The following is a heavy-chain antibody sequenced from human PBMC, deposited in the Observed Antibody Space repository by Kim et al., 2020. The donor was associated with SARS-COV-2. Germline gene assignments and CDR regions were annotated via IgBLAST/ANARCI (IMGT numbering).Heavy chain of an antibody. CDR2: ISAYNGNT. Sequence: ASVKVSCKASGYTFTSYGISWVRQAPGQGLEWMGWISAYNGNTNYAQKLQGRVTMTTDTSTSTAYMELRSLRSDDTAVYYCARDGQLGAYCSGGSCYSSIYYYYGMDVWGQGTTVTVSS. V-gene: IGHV1-18*01. D-gene: IGHD2-15*01. J-gene: IGHJ6*02. CDR1: GYTFTSYG. CDR3: ARDGQLGAYCSGGSCYSSIYYYYGMDV.